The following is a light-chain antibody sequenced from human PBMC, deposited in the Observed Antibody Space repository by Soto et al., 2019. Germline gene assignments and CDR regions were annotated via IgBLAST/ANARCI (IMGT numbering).Light chain of an antibody. J-gene: IGKJ4*01. CDR3: QHYVTWPLT. CDR2: DTS. Sequence: RVMAQSPATLSGPPGERATLSCRASQSVSRNLAWYQQKPGQTPRLLIYDTSIRATGVPARFSGSRSGAEFTLTISSLQSEDFAVYYCQHYVTWPLTFGGGTKVDNK. CDR1: QSVSRN. V-gene: IGKV3-15*01.